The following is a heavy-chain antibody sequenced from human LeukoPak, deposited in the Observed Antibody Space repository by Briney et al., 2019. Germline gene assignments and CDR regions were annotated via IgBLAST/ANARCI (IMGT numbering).Heavy chain of an antibody. CDR1: GFSFSSYD. CDR2: IGSVGDP. Sequence: PGGSLRLSRAASGFSFSSYDMHWVRQATGKGLEWVSAIGSVGDPYYSGSVKGRFTISRENAKNSFYLQMNSLRAGDTAVYYCAREGEVDAFDIWGQGTMVTVSS. D-gene: IGHD3-10*01. J-gene: IGHJ3*02. V-gene: IGHV3-13*05. CDR3: AREGEVDAFDI.